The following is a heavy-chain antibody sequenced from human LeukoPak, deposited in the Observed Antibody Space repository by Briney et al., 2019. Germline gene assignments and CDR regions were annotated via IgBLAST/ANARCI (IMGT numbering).Heavy chain of an antibody. D-gene: IGHD3-10*01. CDR3: AKESWSTDSGKGAFDI. Sequence: PGGSLRLSCAASGFTFSSYGIHWVRQAPGKGLEWVAFISYDATNKYFTDSVKGRFTISRDNSKKTLYLQMTSLRPEDTAVYYCAKESWSTDSGKGAFDIWGQGTMVTVSS. CDR1: GFTFSSYG. CDR2: ISYDATNK. V-gene: IGHV3-30*18. J-gene: IGHJ3*02.